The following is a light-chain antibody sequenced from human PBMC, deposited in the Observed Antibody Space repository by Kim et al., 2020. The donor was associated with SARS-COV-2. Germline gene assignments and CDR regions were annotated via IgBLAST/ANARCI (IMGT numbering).Light chain of an antibody. CDR1: RSVRSNN. V-gene: IGKV3-20*01. Sequence: SPRERAAPSSSASRSVRSNNLAWYQQKPGQAPRLLIYGASTRATGIPDRFSGSGSGTDFTLTITRLEPEDFAVYYCQQYSNSPATFGQGTKVDIK. CDR2: GAS. J-gene: IGKJ1*01. CDR3: QQYSNSPAT.